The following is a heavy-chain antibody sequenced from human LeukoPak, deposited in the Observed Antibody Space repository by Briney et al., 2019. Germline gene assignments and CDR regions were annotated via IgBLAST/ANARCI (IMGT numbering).Heavy chain of an antibody. CDR2: INHSGST. CDR1: GGSFNDYY. D-gene: IGHD6-19*01. CDR3: ARHRGSGWYFDY. J-gene: IGHJ4*02. Sequence: SETRSLTCAVYGGSFNDYYWSWIRQPPGKGLEWIGEINHSGSTNNNPSLKSRVTISVDTSKNQFSLKLSSVTAADTAVYYCARHRGSGWYFDYWGQGTLVTVSS. V-gene: IGHV4-34*01.